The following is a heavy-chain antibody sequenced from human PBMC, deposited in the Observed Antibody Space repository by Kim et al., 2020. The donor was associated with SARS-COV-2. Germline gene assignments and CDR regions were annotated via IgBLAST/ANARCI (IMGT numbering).Heavy chain of an antibody. V-gene: IGHV7-4-1*02. Sequence: ASVKVSCKASGYTFTSYAMNWVRQAPGQGLEWMGWINTNTGNPTYAQGFTGRFIFSLDTSVSTAYLQLSSLRAEDTAVYYCARGGYCSSTSCYNNWFDPWGQGTLVTVSS. CDR3: ARGGYCSSTSCYNNWFDP. CDR2: INTNTGNP. J-gene: IGHJ5*02. CDR1: GYTFTSYA. D-gene: IGHD2-2*02.